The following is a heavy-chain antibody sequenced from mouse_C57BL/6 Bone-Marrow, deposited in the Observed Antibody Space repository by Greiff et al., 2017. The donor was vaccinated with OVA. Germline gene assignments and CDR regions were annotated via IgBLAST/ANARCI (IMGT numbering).Heavy chain of an antibody. CDR2: IWSGGST. D-gene: IGHD1-1*01. CDR1: GFSLTSYG. V-gene: IGHV2-2*01. Sequence: QVQLQQSGPGLVQPSQCLSITCTASGFSLTSYGVHWVRQSPGKGLEWLGVIWSGGSTDYNAAFISRLSISKDNSKCQVFFKMNSLQADDTAISYCAKNPVYYGGSYHYWYFDVWGTGTTVTVSS. J-gene: IGHJ1*03. CDR3: AKNPVYYGGSYHYWYFDV.